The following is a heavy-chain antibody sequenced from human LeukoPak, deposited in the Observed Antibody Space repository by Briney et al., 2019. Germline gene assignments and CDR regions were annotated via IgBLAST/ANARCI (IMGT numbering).Heavy chain of an antibody. CDR2: IRYDGSNK. Sequence: GGSLRLSCAASGFTFSSYGMHWVRQAPGKGLEWVAFIRYDGSNKYYADSVKGRFTISRDNSKNTLYLQMNSLRAEDTAVYYCAKGIKSITIFGVVPGFDYWGQGTLVTVSS. CDR3: AKGIKSITIFGVVPGFDY. V-gene: IGHV3-30*02. J-gene: IGHJ4*02. CDR1: GFTFSSYG. D-gene: IGHD3-3*01.